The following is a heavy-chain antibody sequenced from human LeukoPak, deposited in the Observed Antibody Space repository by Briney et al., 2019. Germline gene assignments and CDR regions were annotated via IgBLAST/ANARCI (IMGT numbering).Heavy chain of an antibody. CDR3: ASSTLDAFDI. J-gene: IGHJ3*02. CDR2: ISTSGST. Sequence: SETLSLTCTVSGGSISSYYWSWIRQPAGKGLESIGHISTSGSTNYNPSLKSRVTMSVDTSKNQFSLKLSSVTAADTAVYYCASSTLDAFDIWGQGTMVTVSS. CDR1: GGSISSYY. V-gene: IGHV4-4*07.